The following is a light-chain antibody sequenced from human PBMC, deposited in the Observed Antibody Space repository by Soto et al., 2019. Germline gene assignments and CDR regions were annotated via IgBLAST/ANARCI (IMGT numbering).Light chain of an antibody. V-gene: IGKV3-11*01. CDR3: QQCRDWPLT. Sequence: EIVLTQSPATLSLSPGERATLSCRASQSVSSYLAWYQQKPGQAPRLLISDASNRATGIPARFSGSGSGTDFTRTVSSLEPEDFAVYYWQQCRDWPLTFGGGTKVEI. CDR2: DAS. CDR1: QSVSSY. J-gene: IGKJ4*01.